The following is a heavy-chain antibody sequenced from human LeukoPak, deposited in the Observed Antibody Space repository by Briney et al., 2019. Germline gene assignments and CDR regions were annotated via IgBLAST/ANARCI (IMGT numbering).Heavy chain of an antibody. Sequence: GVSLRLSCAASGFTFTDYYMSWIRQAPGKGLEWVAYMSNNGGTIYYADSVKGRFTISRDNAKNSLYLQMNSLRAEDTAVYYCARPVNRGSIAARSPYAFDIWGQGTMVTVSS. J-gene: IGHJ3*02. V-gene: IGHV3-11*04. CDR1: GFTFTDYY. CDR3: ARPVNRGSIAARSPYAFDI. CDR2: MSNNGGTI. D-gene: IGHD6-6*01.